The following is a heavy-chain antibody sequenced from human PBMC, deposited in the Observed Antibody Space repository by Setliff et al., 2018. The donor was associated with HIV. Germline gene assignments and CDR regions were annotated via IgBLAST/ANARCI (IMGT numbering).Heavy chain of an antibody. CDR2: VPHGGDT. CDR3: ARGRMDTLFYSFYYMDV. CDR1: GGSLNDSY. J-gene: IGHJ6*03. Sequence: SETLSLTCAVYGGSLNDSYWAWIRQSPTGGLEWIGGVPHGGDTTYHPSLESRVIISLDTSRSQFSLKLSSVTAADTAVYYCARGRMDTLFYSFYYMDVWGKGTTVTVSS. D-gene: IGHD2-8*01. V-gene: IGHV4-34*01.